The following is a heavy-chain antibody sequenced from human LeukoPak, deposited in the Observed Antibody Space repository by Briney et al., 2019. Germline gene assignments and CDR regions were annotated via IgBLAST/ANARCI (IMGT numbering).Heavy chain of an antibody. J-gene: IGHJ4*02. D-gene: IGHD3-10*02. CDR1: GGSISAYY. CDR2: LHSSGET. CDR3: ATMFGESSDFDH. Sequence: SETLSLTCVASGGSISAYYWNWIRQPAGKGLEWIGRLHSSGETTSNPSLMSRATMSLDTSRNHFSLNLTSVTAADTAIYYCATMFGESSDFDHWGQGTLVTVSS. V-gene: IGHV4-4*07.